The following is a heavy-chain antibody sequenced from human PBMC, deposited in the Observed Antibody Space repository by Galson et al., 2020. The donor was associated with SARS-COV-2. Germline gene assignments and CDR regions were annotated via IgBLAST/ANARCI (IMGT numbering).Heavy chain of an antibody. Sequence: ASVTVSCKVSGYTLTELSMHWVRQAPGKGIEWMGGFDPEDGETIYAQKFQGRVTMTEDTSTDTAYMELSSLRSEDTAVYYCAHRRGYSYGVYYFDYWGQGTLVTVSS. V-gene: IGHV1-24*01. J-gene: IGHJ4*02. CDR1: GYTLTELS. CDR2: FDPEDGET. CDR3: AHRRGYSYGVYYFDY. D-gene: IGHD5-18*01.